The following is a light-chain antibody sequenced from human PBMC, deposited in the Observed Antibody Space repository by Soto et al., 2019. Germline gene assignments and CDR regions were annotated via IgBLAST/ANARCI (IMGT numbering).Light chain of an antibody. CDR1: SSDVGGYNY. V-gene: IGLV2-14*01. CDR3: SSYTSSSTSGYV. Sequence: QSALTQPASVSGSPGQSITISCTGTSSDVGGYNYVSWYQQHPGKAPKLMIYDVSNRPSGVSNRFSGSKSGNTASLTISGLQAEDEADYYCSSYTSSSTSGYVFGTGTKLTV. J-gene: IGLJ1*01. CDR2: DVS.